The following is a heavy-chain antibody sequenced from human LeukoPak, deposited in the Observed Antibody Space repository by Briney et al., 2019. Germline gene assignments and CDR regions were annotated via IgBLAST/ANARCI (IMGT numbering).Heavy chain of an antibody. CDR3: ARDRRFGELLFPDDY. CDR1: GGSFSGYY. CDR2: INHSGST. J-gene: IGHJ4*02. D-gene: IGHD3-10*01. V-gene: IGHV4-34*01. Sequence: SETLSLTCAVYGGSFSGYYWSWIRQPPGKGLEWIGEINHSGSTNYNPSLKSRVTISVDTSKNQFSLKLSSLTAADTAVYYCARDRRFGELLFPDDYWGQGTLVTVSS.